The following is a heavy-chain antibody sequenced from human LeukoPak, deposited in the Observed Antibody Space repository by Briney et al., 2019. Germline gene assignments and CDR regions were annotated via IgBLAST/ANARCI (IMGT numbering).Heavy chain of an antibody. J-gene: IGHJ5*02. V-gene: IGHV1-18*01. CDR3: ARPPIAAAGTNWFDP. CDR1: GYTFTSYG. D-gene: IGHD6-13*01. Sequence: ASVKVSCKASGYTFTSYGISWVRQAPGQGLEGMGWISAYNGNTNYAQKLQGRVTMTTDTSTSTAYMELRSLRSDDTAVYYCARPPIAAAGTNWFDPWGQGTLVTVSS. CDR2: ISAYNGNT.